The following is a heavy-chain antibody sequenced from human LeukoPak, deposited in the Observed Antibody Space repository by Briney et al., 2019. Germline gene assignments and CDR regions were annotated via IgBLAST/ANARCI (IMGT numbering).Heavy chain of an antibody. CDR1: GYSFTSYW. V-gene: IGHV5-51*01. Sequence: GESLKISCKGSGYSFTSYWIGWVRQMPGKGLECMGIIHPGDSDTRYSPSFQGQVTISADKSISTAYLQWSSLKASDTAMYYCARRNYDFWSGYYWYFDYWGQGTLVTVSS. CDR2: IHPGDSDT. CDR3: ARRNYDFWSGYYWYFDY. D-gene: IGHD3-3*01. J-gene: IGHJ4*02.